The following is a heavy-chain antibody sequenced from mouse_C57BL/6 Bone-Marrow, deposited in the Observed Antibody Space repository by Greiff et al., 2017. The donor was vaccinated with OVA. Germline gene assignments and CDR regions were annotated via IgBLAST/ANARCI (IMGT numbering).Heavy chain of an antibody. CDR1: EYEFPSHD. CDR2: INSDGGST. D-gene: IGHD1-3*01. Sequence: HLLESGGGLVQPGESLKLSCESNEYEFPSHDMSWVRKTPEKRLELVAAINSDGGSTYYPDTMERRFIISRDNTKKTLYLQLSSLRSEDTALYYYARVGYLAPFAYWGQGTLVTVSA. J-gene: IGHJ3*01. V-gene: IGHV5-2*01. CDR3: ARVGYLAPFAY.